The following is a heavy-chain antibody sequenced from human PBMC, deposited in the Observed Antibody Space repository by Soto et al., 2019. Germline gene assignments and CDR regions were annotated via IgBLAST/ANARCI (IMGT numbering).Heavy chain of an antibody. Sequence: GASVKVSCKASGYTFTSYGISWVRQAPGQGLEWMGWISAYNGNTNYAQKLQGRVTMTTDTSTSTAYMELRSLRSDDTAVYYCERDRHFTVTTFFDYWGQGTLVPVSS. CDR1: GYTFTSYG. CDR2: ISAYNGNT. CDR3: ERDRHFTVTTFFDY. V-gene: IGHV1-18*01. J-gene: IGHJ4*02. D-gene: IGHD4-17*01.